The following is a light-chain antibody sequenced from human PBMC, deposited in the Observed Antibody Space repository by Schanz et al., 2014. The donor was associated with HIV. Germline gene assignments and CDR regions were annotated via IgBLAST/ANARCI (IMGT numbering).Light chain of an antibody. CDR3: TSYAGSNNVV. CDR2: TTN. Sequence: QTVVTQEPSFSVSPGGTVTLTCGLTSGSASTNYHPSWYQQTPGQAPRTLIYTTNSRSSGVPDRFSGSKSGNTASLTVSGLQAEDEADYYCTSYAGSNNVVFGGGTKLTVL. CDR1: SGSASTNYH. J-gene: IGLJ2*01. V-gene: IGLV8-61*01.